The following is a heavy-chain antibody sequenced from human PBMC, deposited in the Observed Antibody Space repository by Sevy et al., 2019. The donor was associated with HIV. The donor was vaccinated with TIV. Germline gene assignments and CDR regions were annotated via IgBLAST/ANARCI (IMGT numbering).Heavy chain of an antibody. Sequence: GGSLRLSCAASGFTVSSDYMTWVRQAPGKGLEWVSVIYSGGTTDYADSVKGRFTISSENSKNTWYLQMKSQGAEETAVDYGAGESSSAWQAGYYGMAVWGQGTTVTVSS. D-gene: IGHD6-25*01. CDR2: IYSGGTT. CDR3: AGESSSAWQAGYYGMAV. V-gene: IGHV3-66*01. CDR1: GFTVSSDY. J-gene: IGHJ6*02.